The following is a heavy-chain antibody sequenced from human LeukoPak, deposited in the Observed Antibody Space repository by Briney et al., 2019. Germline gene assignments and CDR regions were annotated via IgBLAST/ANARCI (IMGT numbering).Heavy chain of an antibody. CDR1: GGSISSYY. CDR3: ARAPSISDYSSTWPPHFDS. J-gene: IGHJ4*02. V-gene: IGHV4-59*01. D-gene: IGHD6-13*01. CDR2: IYFIGSA. Sequence: SETLSLTCTVSGGSISSYYWSWIRQPPGKGLECIGYIYFIGSANYNPSLKSRVTISVDTSNSHFSLKLNSVTAADTAVYYCARAPSISDYSSTWPPHFDSWGQGSLVTVSS.